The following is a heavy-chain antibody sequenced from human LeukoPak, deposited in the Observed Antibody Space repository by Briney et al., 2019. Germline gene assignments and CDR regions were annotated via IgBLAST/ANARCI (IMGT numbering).Heavy chain of an antibody. CDR3: AKDYYGSGSLFDY. D-gene: IGHD3-10*01. V-gene: IGHV3-48*04. CDR1: GFTFSSYS. Sequence: GGSLRLLCAASGFTFSSYSMNWVRQAPGRGLEGVSYISSSSSTIYYADSVNGRFTISRDNAKNSLYLQMNSLRAEDTAVYYCAKDYYGSGSLFDYWGQGTLVTVSS. J-gene: IGHJ4*02. CDR2: ISSSSSTI.